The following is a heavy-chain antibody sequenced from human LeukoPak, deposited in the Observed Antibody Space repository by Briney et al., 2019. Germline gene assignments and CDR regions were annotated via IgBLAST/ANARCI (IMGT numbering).Heavy chain of an antibody. CDR2: IYYSGST. Sequence: PSETLSLTCTVSGGSISSYYWSWIRQPPGKGLEWIGHIYYSGSTNYNPSLKSRVTISIDTSKNQFSLRLSSVTAADMAVYYCARGAAGYSYGWGQGTLVTVSS. CDR1: GGSISSYY. CDR3: ARGAAGYSYG. J-gene: IGHJ4*02. D-gene: IGHD5-18*01. V-gene: IGHV4-59*01.